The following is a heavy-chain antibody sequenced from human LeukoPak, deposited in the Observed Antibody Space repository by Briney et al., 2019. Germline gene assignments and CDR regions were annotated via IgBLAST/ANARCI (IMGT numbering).Heavy chain of an antibody. CDR1: GFTFSSYA. D-gene: IGHD1-1*01. CDR3: ARPRRYRGAFDI. Sequence: GGSLRLSCAASGFTFSSYAMSWVRQAPGKGLEWVSAISGSGGSTYYADSVKGRFTISRDNSKNTLYLQMNSLRAEDTAVYYCARPRRYRGAFDIWGQGTMVTVSS. J-gene: IGHJ3*02. CDR2: ISGSGGST. V-gene: IGHV3-23*01.